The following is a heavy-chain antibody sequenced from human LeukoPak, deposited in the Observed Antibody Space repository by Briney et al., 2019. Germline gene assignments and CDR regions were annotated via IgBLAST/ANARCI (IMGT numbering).Heavy chain of an antibody. D-gene: IGHD1-26*01. V-gene: IGHV3-30-3*01. Sequence: GGSLRLSCAASGFTFSSYAMHWVRQAPGKGLEWVAVISYDGSNKYYADSVKGRFTISRDNSKNTLYLQMNSLRAEDTAVYYCARSFVWEQGGYDAFDIWGQGTMVTVSS. CDR3: ARSFVWEQGGYDAFDI. J-gene: IGHJ3*02. CDR2: ISYDGSNK. CDR1: GFTFSSYA.